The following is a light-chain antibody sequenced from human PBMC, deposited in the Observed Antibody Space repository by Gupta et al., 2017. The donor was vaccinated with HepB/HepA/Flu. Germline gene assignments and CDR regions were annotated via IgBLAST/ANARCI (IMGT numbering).Light chain of an antibody. CDR3: QQYSSSPLT. V-gene: IGKV3-20*01. J-gene: IGKJ4*02. CDR1: QSLSSSF. Sequence: EIVLTQSPGTLSLSPGERATLSCRASQSLSSSFLVWYQQTPGQAPRLLIYGASSRATGVPDRFSGSGSGTDFTLTISGLEPEDFAVYYCQQYSSSPLTFGEGTKVEIK. CDR2: GAS.